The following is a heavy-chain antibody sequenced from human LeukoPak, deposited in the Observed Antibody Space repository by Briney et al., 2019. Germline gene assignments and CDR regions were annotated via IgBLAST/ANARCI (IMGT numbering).Heavy chain of an antibody. D-gene: IGHD3-22*01. J-gene: IGHJ6*02. CDR3: ARDTGSSGYYDNYYYYGMDV. CDR1: GGSISSYY. V-gene: IGHV4-59*01. CDR2: IYYSGST. Sequence: NPSETPSLTCTVSGGSISSYYWSWIRQPPGKGLEWIGYIYYSGSTNYNPSLKSRVTISVDTSKNQFSLKLSSVTAADTAVYYCARDTGSSGYYDNYYYYGMDVWGQGTTVTVSS.